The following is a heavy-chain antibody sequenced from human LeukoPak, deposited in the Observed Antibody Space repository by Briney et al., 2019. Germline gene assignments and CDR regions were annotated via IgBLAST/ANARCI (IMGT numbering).Heavy chain of an antibody. CDR1: GYTFTSYY. CDR3: ARDRGIVVVPAAGYFDY. V-gene: IGHV1-46*01. CDR2: INPSGGST. J-gene: IGHJ4*02. D-gene: IGHD2-2*01. Sequence: ASVKVSCKASGYTFTSYYMHWVRQAPGQGLEWMGIINPSGGSTSYAQKFQGRVTMTRDMSTSTVYMELSSLRSEDTAVYYCARDRGIVVVPAAGYFDYWGQGTLVTVSS.